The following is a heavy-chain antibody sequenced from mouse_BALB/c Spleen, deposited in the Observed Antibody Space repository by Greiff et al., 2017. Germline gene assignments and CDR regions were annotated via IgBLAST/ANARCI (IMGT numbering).Heavy chain of an antibody. V-gene: IGHV5-9-4*01. CDR2: ISSGGSYT. D-gene: IGHD3-3*01. CDR1: GFTFSSYA. J-gene: IGHJ2*01. CDR3: ARGGDFFFDY. Sequence: DVKLVESGGGLVKPGGSLKLSCAASGFTFSSYAMSWVRQSPEKRLEWVAEISSGGSYTYYPDTVTGRFTISRDNAKNTLYLEMSSLRSEDTAMYYCARGGDFFFDYWGQGTTLTVSS.